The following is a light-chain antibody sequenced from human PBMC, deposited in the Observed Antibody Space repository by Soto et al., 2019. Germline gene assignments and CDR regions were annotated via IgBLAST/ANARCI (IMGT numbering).Light chain of an antibody. CDR3: QHYNSYSEA. CDR1: QSIGRF. Sequence: DVQMTQSAATLSASVGDRVTITCRASQSIGRFLAWYQHQPGKAPKLLIYDASTLESGVPSRFSGTGSGTEFTFSITSLQPDDFATYYCQHYNSYSEAFGQGTKVAI. V-gene: IGKV1-5*01. CDR2: DAS. J-gene: IGKJ1*01.